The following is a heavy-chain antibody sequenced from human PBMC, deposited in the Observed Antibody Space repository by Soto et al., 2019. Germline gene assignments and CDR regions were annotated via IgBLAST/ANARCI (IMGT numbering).Heavy chain of an antibody. CDR2: IHNSGTT. J-gene: IGHJ5*01. V-gene: IGHV4-31*02. Sequence: SETLSLTCTVSGGSITNDDYYWNWIRQLPGKGLEWIGYIHNSGTTDYNPSLKSRVTISVDTSKNQFFLNLRSVSAADTAVYFCAREGRLHWFESWGQGTLVTVSS. CDR1: GGSITNDDYY. CDR3: AREGRLHWFES.